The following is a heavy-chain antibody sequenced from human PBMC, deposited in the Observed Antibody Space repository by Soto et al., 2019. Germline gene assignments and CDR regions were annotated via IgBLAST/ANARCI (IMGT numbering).Heavy chain of an antibody. J-gene: IGHJ3*02. CDR3: ARFTPTYYDFWSGYSGDAFDI. CDR2: IIPILGIA. Sequence: SVKVSCKASGGTFSSYTIIWVRQAPGQGLEWMGRIIPILGIANYAQKFQGRVTITADKSTSTAYMELSSLRSEDTAVYYCARFTPTYYDFWSGYSGDAFDIWGQGTMVTVSS. D-gene: IGHD3-3*01. CDR1: GGTFSSYT. V-gene: IGHV1-69*02.